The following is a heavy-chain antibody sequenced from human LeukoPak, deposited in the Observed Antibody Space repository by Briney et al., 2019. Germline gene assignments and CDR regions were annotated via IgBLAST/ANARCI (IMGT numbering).Heavy chain of an antibody. D-gene: IGHD4-17*01. CDR1: GDSISSTKW. Sequence: PSETLSLTCTVSGDSISSTKWWSWIRQPPGKGLEWIGEVFHSGSTNYKTSLMSRVTMSLDKSRNQFSLKLTSVTGADTAVYYCASEVYYADHGEFGPFLDHWGRGTLVTVSS. J-gene: IGHJ4*02. CDR3: ASEVYYADHGEFGPFLDH. CDR2: VFHSGST. V-gene: IGHV4-4*02.